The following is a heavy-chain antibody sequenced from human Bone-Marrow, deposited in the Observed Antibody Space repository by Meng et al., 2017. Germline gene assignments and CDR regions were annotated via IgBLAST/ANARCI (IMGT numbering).Heavy chain of an antibody. CDR1: GFTFSSYS. J-gene: IGHJ5*02. D-gene: IGHD2-15*01. Sequence: EWLLGESGGGLVKPGGSLRLSCAASGFTFSSYSMNWVRQAPGKGLEWVSSISSSSSYIYYADSVRGRFTISRDNAKNSLYLQMNSLRAEDTAVYYCASSGGSCFDPWGQGTLVTVSS. V-gene: IGHV3-21*01. CDR3: ASSGGSCFDP. CDR2: ISSSSSYI.